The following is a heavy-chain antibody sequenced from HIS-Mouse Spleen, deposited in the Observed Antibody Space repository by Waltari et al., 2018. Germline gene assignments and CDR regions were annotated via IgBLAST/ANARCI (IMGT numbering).Heavy chain of an antibody. CDR1: GFTVSSNY. CDR3: ARHYYYGSGSYYFDY. D-gene: IGHD3-10*01. V-gene: IGHV3-53*02. CDR2: IYSGGIT. Sequence: EVQLVETGGGLIQPGGSLRLSCAASGFTVSSNYMSWVRQAPGKGVEWVEVIYSGGITNNADAVKGRLTISRDNSKNTLYLQMNSLRAEDTAVYYCARHYYYGSGSYYFDYWGQGTLVTVSS. J-gene: IGHJ4*02.